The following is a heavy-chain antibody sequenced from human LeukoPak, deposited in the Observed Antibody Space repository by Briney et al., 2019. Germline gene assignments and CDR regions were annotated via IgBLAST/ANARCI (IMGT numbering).Heavy chain of an antibody. CDR1: GYTFTSYY. CDR3: AREPIRTYYYDSSGYYLNRAFDY. Sequence: ASVKVSCKASGYTFTSYYVHWVRQAPGQGLEWMGMINPSGGDTSYAQKFQGRVTITADESTSTAYMELSSLRSEDTAVYYCAREPIRTYYYDSSGYYLNRAFDYWGQGTLVTVSS. D-gene: IGHD3-22*01. J-gene: IGHJ4*02. V-gene: IGHV1-46*01. CDR2: INPSGGDT.